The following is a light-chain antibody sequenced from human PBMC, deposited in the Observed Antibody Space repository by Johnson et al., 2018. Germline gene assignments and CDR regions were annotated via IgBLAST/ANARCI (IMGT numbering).Light chain of an antibody. V-gene: IGLV1-51*02. Sequence: QSVLTQPPSVSAAPGQKVTISCSGSSSNIGNNYVSWYQQLPGTAPKLLIYENNKRPSGIPDRFSGSKSGTSATLGITGLQTGDDADYYCGTWDSSLSAGNVFGTGTKFSVL. CDR1: SSNIGNNY. CDR2: ENN. J-gene: IGLJ1*01. CDR3: GTWDSSLSAGNV.